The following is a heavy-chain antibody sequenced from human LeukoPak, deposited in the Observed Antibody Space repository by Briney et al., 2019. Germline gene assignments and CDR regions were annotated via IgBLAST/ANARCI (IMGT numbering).Heavy chain of an antibody. CDR1: GFTFSSYA. V-gene: IGHV3-30*04. CDR2: ISYDGSNK. D-gene: IGHD3-10*01. CDR3: AKDPGSDPDSYYFDY. J-gene: IGHJ4*02. Sequence: GGSLRLSCAASGFTFSSYAMHWVRQAPGKGLEWVAVISYDGSNKYYADSVKGRFTISRDNSKNTLYLQMNSLRAEDTAVYYCAKDPGSDPDSYYFDYWGQGTLVTVSS.